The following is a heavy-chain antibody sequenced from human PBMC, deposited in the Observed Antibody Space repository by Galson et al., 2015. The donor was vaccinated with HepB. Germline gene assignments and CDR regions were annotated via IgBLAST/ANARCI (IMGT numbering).Heavy chain of an antibody. V-gene: IGHV3-7*05. Sequence: SLRLSCAASEFILSMYWMHWVRQAPGKGLEWVANIKADGSEKNYVDSVKGRFAISRDNAKNSLYLQMNSLRAEDTAIYYCARVKRGEWYSFYYYGMDVWGQGTTVTVSS. CDR2: IKADGSEK. J-gene: IGHJ6*02. CDR3: ARVKRGEWYSFYYYGMDV. CDR1: EFILSMYW. D-gene: IGHD3-10*01.